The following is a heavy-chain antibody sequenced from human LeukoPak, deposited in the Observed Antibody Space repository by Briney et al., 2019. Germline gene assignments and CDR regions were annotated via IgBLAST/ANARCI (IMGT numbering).Heavy chain of an antibody. V-gene: IGHV3-23*01. CDR1: GFTFSSYA. CDR2: ISGSGGST. J-gene: IGHJ4*02. CDR3: ARDSGGLKYGDYFPTFDY. Sequence: PGGSLRLSCAASGFTFSSYAMSWVRQAPGKGLEWVSAISGSGGSTYYADSVKGRFTISRDNSKNTLYLQMNSLRAEDTAVYYCARDSGGLKYGDYFPTFDYWGQGTLVTVSS. D-gene: IGHD4-17*01.